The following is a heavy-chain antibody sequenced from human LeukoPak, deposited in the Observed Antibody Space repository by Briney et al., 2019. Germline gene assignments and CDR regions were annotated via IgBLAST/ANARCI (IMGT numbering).Heavy chain of an antibody. CDR3: ARDKDGAVTTGDY. J-gene: IGHJ4*02. V-gene: IGHV3-74*01. CDR1: GFTFSSYW. Sequence: GGSLRLSCAASGFTFSSYWMHWVRQAPGKGLVWVSRINSDGSSTSYADSVKGRFTIYRDNAKNTLYLQMNSLRAEDTAVYYCARDKDGAVTTGDYWGQGTLVTVSS. D-gene: IGHD4-17*01. CDR2: INSDGSST.